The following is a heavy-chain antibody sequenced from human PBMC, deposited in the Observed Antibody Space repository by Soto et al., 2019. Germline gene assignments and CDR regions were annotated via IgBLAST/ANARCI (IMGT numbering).Heavy chain of an antibody. CDR1: GGSISSYY. CDR2: IYYSGST. J-gene: IGHJ5*02. Sequence: SETLCLTCTVSGGSISSYYGSWIRQPPGKGLEWIGYIYYSGSTNYNPSLKSRVTISVDTSKNQFSLKLSSVTAADTAVYYCARHVWGYSNYGFDPWGQGTLVTSPQ. CDR3: ARHVWGYSNYGFDP. D-gene: IGHD4-4*01. V-gene: IGHV4-59*08.